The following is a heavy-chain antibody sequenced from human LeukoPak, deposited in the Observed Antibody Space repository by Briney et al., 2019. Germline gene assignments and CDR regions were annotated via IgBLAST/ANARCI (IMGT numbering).Heavy chain of an antibody. CDR3: ARSFNSGYYPSFDY. CDR1: GGSISSYS. V-gene: IGHV4-59*01. CDR2: IYYSGST. J-gene: IGHJ4*02. Sequence: PSETLSLTCTVSGGSISSYSWSWIRQPPGKGLEWIGYIYYSGSTNYNPSLKSLDTISVDTSKNQYALKLSAVTAADTAVYYCARSFNSGYYPSFDYWGQGTLVTVSS. D-gene: IGHD3-22*01.